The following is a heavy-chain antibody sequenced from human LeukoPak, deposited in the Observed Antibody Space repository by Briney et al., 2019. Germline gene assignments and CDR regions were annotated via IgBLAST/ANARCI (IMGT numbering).Heavy chain of an antibody. D-gene: IGHD3-16*02. CDR3: ARSEYDYVWGSYRYSQYYFDY. CDR2: INHSGST. Sequence: PSETLSLTCAVYGGSYSGYYWSWIRQPPGKGLEWIGEINHSGSTNYNPSLKSRVTISIDTSKNQFSLKLSTVTAADTAVYYCARSEYDYVWGSYRYSQYYFDYWGQGTLVTVSS. J-gene: IGHJ4*02. CDR1: GGSYSGYY. V-gene: IGHV4-34*01.